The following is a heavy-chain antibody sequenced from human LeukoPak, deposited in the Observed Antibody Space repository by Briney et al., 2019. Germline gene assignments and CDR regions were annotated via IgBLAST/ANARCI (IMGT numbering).Heavy chain of an antibody. J-gene: IGHJ3*02. Sequence: GGSLRLSCAASGFTFSSYSMNWVRQAPGKGLEWVSYISSSSSTIYYADSVKGRFTISRDNAKNSLYLQMNSLGAEDTAVYYCARRALGATRAFDIWGQGTMVTVSS. CDR1: GFTFSSYS. CDR2: ISSSSSTI. V-gene: IGHV3-48*04. D-gene: IGHD1-26*01. CDR3: ARRALGATRAFDI.